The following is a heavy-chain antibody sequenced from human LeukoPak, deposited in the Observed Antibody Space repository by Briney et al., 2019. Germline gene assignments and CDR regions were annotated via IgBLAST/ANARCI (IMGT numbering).Heavy chain of an antibody. J-gene: IGHJ4*02. Sequence: PGGSLRLSCAASEFTFSSYSMNWVRQAPGKGLEWVSYITNSGNSKSYADSVKGRFTISRDNTKNSLYLQMNGLRAEDTAVYYCARNGPPPLEYQLLYSDYWGQGTLVTVSS. CDR3: ARNGPPPLEYQLLYSDY. CDR1: EFTFSSYS. CDR2: ITNSGNSK. D-gene: IGHD2-2*02. V-gene: IGHV3-48*01.